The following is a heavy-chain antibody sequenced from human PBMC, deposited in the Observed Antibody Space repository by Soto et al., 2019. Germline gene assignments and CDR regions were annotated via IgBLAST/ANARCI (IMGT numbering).Heavy chain of an antibody. CDR1: GGSFSGYY. Sequence: QVQLQQLGAGLLKPSETLSLTCAVYGGSFSGYYWSWIRQPPGKGLEGIGETNHSGSTNDNPTLQRRVTVSVDTSKNQFSLKLSAVTVADTAVYYCARGLSAIPAAKGCHFVYLGQGTLVTVSS. D-gene: IGHD2-2*02. J-gene: IGHJ4*02. CDR3: ARGLSAIPAAKGCHFVY. CDR2: TNHSGST. V-gene: IGHV4-34*01.